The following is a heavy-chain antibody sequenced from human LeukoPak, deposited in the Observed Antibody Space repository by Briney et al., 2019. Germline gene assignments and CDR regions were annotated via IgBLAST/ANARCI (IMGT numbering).Heavy chain of an antibody. Sequence: PGGSLRLSCAASGFTVSNNYMSWVRQAPGKGLEWVSIIYSGGSTFYADSVKGRFTISRDISKNTLYLQMNSLRAEDTAVYYCVRVSLLTPDHFYYWGPGTLGNGSS. CDR3: VRVSLLTPDHFYY. D-gene: IGHD2-15*01. CDR2: IYSGGST. J-gene: IGHJ4*02. V-gene: IGHV3-53*01. CDR1: GFTVSNNY.